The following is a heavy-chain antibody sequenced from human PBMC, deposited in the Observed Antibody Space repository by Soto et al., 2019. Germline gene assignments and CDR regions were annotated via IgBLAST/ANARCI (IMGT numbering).Heavy chain of an antibody. V-gene: IGHV3-66*01. CDR3: ARRSDYVPLWFDP. CDR1: GFTVSSNY. CDR2: IYSGGST. Sequence: EVQLVESGGGLVQPGGSLRLSCAASGFTVSSNYMSWVRQAPGKGLEWVSVIYSGGSTYYADSVKGRFTISRDNSKNTLYLQMNRLRAEDTAVYYCARRSDYVPLWFDPWGQGTLVTVSS. D-gene: IGHD4-17*01. J-gene: IGHJ5*02.